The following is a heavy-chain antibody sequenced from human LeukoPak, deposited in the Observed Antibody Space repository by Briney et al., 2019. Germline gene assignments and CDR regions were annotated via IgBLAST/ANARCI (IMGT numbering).Heavy chain of an antibody. CDR2: ISGSGGST. CDR3: AKARGSQKGYYYYGMDA. J-gene: IGHJ6*02. V-gene: IGHV3-23*01. CDR1: GFTFSSYA. D-gene: IGHD5-12*01. Sequence: GGSLRLSCAASGFTFSSYAMSWVRQAPGKGLEWVSAISGSGGSTYYADSVKGRFTISRDNSKNTLYLQMNSLRAEDTAVYYCAKARGSQKGYYYYGMDAWGQGTTVTVSS.